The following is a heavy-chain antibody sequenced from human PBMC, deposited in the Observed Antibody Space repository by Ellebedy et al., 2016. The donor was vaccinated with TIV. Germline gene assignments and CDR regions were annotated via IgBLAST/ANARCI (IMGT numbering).Heavy chain of an antibody. J-gene: IGHJ4*02. CDR2: ISWNSGSI. V-gene: IGHV3-9*01. D-gene: IGHD3-9*01. CDR3: ASYDILTGYDY. Sequence: SLKISCAASGFTFSSYSMNWVRQVLGKGLEWVSGISWNSGSIGYADSVTGRFTISRDNAKNSLYLQMNSLRAEDTALYYCASYDILTGYDYWGQGTLVTVSS. CDR1: GFTFSSYS.